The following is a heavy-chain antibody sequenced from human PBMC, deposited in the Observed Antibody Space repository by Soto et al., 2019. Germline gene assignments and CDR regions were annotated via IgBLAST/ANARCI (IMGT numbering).Heavy chain of an antibody. CDR2: ISSDGGST. D-gene: IGHD6-19*01. J-gene: IGHJ4*02. CDR1: GFTFSSYA. CDR3: AKKPGYNSGWYSIDX. V-gene: IGHV3-64*01. Sequence: GGSLRLSCAPSGFTFSSYAMHWVRQAPGKGLEYVSAISSDGGSTYYANSVKGRFTISRDNSKNTLYLQMGSLRAEDTAMYYCAKKPGYNSGWYSIDXWGQGTLVTVSS.